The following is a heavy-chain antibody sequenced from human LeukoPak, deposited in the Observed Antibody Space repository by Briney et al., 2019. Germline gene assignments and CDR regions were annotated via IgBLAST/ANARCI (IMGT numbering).Heavy chain of an antibody. J-gene: IGHJ4*02. CDR2: INQSGST. D-gene: IGHD3-10*01. CDR1: GGSFSGYY. V-gene: IGHV4-34*01. CDR3: ARGYGSGFAY. Sequence: SETLSLTCAVYGGSFSGYYWSWIRQSPGKGLEWIGEINQSGSTNHNPSLKSRVTISVNTSKNQFSLKVSSVTAADTAVYYCARGYGSGFAYWGQGTLVTVSS.